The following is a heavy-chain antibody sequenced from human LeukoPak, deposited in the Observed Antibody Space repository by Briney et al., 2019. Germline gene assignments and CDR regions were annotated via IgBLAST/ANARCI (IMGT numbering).Heavy chain of an antibody. CDR2: IYYSGST. V-gene: IGHV4-31*03. CDR1: GGSISSGSYY. D-gene: IGHD5-24*01. CDR3: AREGASGDGYKLVY. J-gene: IGHJ4*02. Sequence: PSETLSLTCTVSGGSISSGSYYWSWIRQHPGQGLEWIGYIYYSGSTYYNPSLKSRVTISVDTSKNQFSLKLSSVTAADTAVYYCAREGASGDGYKLVYWGQGTLVTVSS.